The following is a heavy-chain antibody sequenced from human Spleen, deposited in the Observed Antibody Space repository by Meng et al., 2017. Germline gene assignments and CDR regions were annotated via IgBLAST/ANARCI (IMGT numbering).Heavy chain of an antibody. V-gene: IGHV3-23*01. CDR1: GFTFSSYA. D-gene: IGHD4-23*01. Sequence: GESLKISCAASGFTFSSYAMSWVRQAPGKGLEWVSAISGSGDNTYYADSVKGRFTISRDNSKNTLYLQMNSLRAEDTAVYYCARHGPPFPTTVVTAIDYWGQGTLVTVTS. CDR3: ARHGPPFPTTVVTAIDY. J-gene: IGHJ4*02. CDR2: ISGSGDNT.